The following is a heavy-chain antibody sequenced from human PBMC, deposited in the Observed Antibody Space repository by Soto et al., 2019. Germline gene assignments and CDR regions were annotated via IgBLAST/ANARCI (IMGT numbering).Heavy chain of an antibody. Sequence: PGGSLRLSCAASGFTFSNCGMHWVRPAPGKGLEWVAVIWNDGRTKYYADSVKGRFTVSRDDSKNTLYLQVTSLRAEDTAVYYCARDDGYGDPEYFQLWGQGTLVTVSS. CDR2: IWNDGRTK. V-gene: IGHV3-33*01. CDR1: GFTFSNCG. J-gene: IGHJ1*01. D-gene: IGHD4-17*01. CDR3: ARDDGYGDPEYFQL.